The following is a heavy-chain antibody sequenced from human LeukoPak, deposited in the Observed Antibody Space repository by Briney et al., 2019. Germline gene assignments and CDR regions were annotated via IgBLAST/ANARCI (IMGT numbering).Heavy chain of an antibody. J-gene: IGHJ6*03. Sequence: GASVKVSCKASGYTFTSYDINWVRQATGQGLEWMGWISAYNGNTNYAQKLQDRVTMTTDTSTSTAYMELRSLRSDDTAVYYCARGLRGGYYTGDYYYYMDVWGKGTTVTVSS. CDR3: ARGLRGGYYTGDYYYYMDV. CDR2: ISAYNGNT. CDR1: GYTFTSYD. D-gene: IGHD3-3*01. V-gene: IGHV1-18*01.